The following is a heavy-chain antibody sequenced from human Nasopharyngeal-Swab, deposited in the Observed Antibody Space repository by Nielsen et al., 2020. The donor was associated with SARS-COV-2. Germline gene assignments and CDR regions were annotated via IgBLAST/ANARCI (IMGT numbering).Heavy chain of an antibody. J-gene: IGHJ3*02. CDR3: AKGWGGSYVDAFDI. CDR1: GLTFSSYG. D-gene: IGHD1-26*01. Sequence: GGSLRLSCAASGLTFSSYGMHWVRQAPGKGLEWVAVISYDGSNKYYADSVKGRFTISRDNSKNTLYLQMNSLRAEDTAVYYCAKGWGGSYVDAFDIWGQGRMVTVSS. CDR2: ISYDGSNK. V-gene: IGHV3-30*18.